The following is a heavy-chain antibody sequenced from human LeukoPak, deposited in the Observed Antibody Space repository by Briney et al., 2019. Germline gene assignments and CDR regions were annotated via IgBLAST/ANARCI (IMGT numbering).Heavy chain of an antibody. CDR3: ARVVLRYFDWLGYYYGMDV. V-gene: IGHV1-3*01. D-gene: IGHD3-9*01. J-gene: IGHJ6*02. CDR2: INAGNGNT. Sequence: ASVKVSCKASGYTFTSYAMHWVRQAPGQRLEWMGWINAGNGNTKYSQKFQGRVTITRDASASTAYMELSSLRSEDTAVYYCARVVLRYFDWLGYYYGMDVWGQGTTVTVSS. CDR1: GYTFTSYA.